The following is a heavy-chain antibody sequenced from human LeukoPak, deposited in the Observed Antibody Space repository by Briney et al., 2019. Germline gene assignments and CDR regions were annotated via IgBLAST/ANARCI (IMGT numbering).Heavy chain of an antibody. CDR2: INHSGSA. J-gene: IGHJ5*02. Sequence: SETLSPTCTVSGYSISSGYYWGWIRQPPGKGLEWIGEINHSGSANYNPSLKSRVTISVDASKSQFSLRLSSVTAADTAVYYCARLTYSNNWYFRRGLDNWFDPWGQGTLVTVSS. D-gene: IGHD6-13*01. CDR1: GYSISSGYY. CDR3: ARLTYSNNWYFRRGLDNWFDP. V-gene: IGHV4-38-2*02.